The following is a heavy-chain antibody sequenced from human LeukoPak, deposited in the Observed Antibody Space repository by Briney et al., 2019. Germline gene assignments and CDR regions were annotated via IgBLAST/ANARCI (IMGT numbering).Heavy chain of an antibody. CDR2: TYYRSKWYD. V-gene: IGHV6-1*01. CDR3: ARSQGGAFDV. CDR1: GDSVSINSAA. Sequence: SQTLSLTFAISGDSVSINSAAWNWIRQPPSRGLEWLGRTYYRSKWYDNYAVSVKSRITISPDTSRNQFSLQLNSVTPEDTAVYYCARSQGGAFDVWGQGTMVTVSS. J-gene: IGHJ3*01.